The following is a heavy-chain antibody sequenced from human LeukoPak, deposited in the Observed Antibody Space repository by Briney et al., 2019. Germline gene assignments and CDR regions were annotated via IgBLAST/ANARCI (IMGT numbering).Heavy chain of an antibody. CDR3: ARHPFSAPFDY. Sequence: SETLSLTCTVSGGSMNNYYWSWIRQPPGKGPEWIAYAYHTGHTHYNPSLKSRVTISLDTSKSQVSLKVNSVTAADTAVYYCARHPFSAPFDYWGQGTLVTVSS. CDR1: GGSMNNYY. V-gene: IGHV4-59*08. CDR2: AYHTGHT. D-gene: IGHD6-19*01. J-gene: IGHJ4*02.